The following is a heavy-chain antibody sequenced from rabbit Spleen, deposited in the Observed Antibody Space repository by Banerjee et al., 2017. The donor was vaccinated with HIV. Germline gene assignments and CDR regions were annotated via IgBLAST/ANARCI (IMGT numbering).Heavy chain of an antibody. CDR3: ARDVAGREDFNL. CDR2: IDVTGRGTI. V-gene: IGHV1S45*01. D-gene: IGHD4-2*01. J-gene: IGHJ4*01. CDR1: GLDLSSSYW. Sequence: QEQLEESGGDLVKPGASLTLTCKASGLDLSSSYWICWVRQAPGKGLEWIACIDVTGRGTIHYATWAKGRFTISKTSSTTVTLQMTRLTAADTATYFCARDVAGREDFNLWGQGTLVTVS.